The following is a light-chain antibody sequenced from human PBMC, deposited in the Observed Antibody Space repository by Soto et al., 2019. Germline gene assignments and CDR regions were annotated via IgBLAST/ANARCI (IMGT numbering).Light chain of an antibody. CDR3: LSYTSSGTYV. V-gene: IGLV2-14*01. Sequence: QSVLTQPASVSGSPGQSITISCTGTSSDVGSYKYVSWYQQHPGKAPKHIIYEVSNRPSGVSDRFSGSKSGNTASLTISGLQAEDETDYYCLSYTSSGTYVFGTGTKLTVL. J-gene: IGLJ1*01. CDR1: SSDVGSYKY. CDR2: EVS.